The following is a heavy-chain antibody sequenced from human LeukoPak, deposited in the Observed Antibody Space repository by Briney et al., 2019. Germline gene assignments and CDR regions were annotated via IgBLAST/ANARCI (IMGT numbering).Heavy chain of an antibody. V-gene: IGHV4-4*09. D-gene: IGHD6-6*01. Sequence: PSETLSLTCTVSGGSISSYYWSWIRQPPGKGLEWIGYIYTSGSTNYNPSLKSRVTISVDTPKNQFSLKLSSVTAADTAVYYCARSIAARPGNWFDPWGQGTLVTVSS. J-gene: IGHJ5*02. CDR1: GGSISSYY. CDR3: ARSIAARPGNWFDP. CDR2: IYTSGST.